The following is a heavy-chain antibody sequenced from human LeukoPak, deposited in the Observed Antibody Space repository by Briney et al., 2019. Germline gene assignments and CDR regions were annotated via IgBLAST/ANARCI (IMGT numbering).Heavy chain of an antibody. CDR2: TYYSGST. J-gene: IGHJ5*02. CDR3: ARNSGSLIKYNWFDP. Sequence: PSETLSLTRTVSGGSISSYYRGLVRQPPGEGPGWVGYTYYSGSTNYNPSLKSRVTISVDTSKNQFSLKLSSVTAADTAVYYCARNSGSLIKYNWFDPWGQGTLVTVSS. V-gene: IGHV4-59*08. CDR1: GGSISSYY. D-gene: IGHD1-26*01.